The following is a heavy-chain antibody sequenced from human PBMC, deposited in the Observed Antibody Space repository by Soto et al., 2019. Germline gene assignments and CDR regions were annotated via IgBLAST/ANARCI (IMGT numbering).Heavy chain of an antibody. CDR3: ARGVSYGDYTEFFDY. Sequence: PSETLSLTCAVSGGSISSGGYSWSWIRQPPGKGLEWIGYIYHSGSTYYNPSLKSRVTISVDRSKNQFSLKLSSVTAADTAVYYCARGVSYGDYTEFFDYWGQGTLVTVSS. CDR1: GGSISSGGYS. J-gene: IGHJ4*02. V-gene: IGHV4-30-2*01. CDR2: IYHSGST. D-gene: IGHD4-17*01.